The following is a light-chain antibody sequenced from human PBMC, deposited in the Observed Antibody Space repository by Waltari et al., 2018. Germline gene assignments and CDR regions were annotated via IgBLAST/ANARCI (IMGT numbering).Light chain of an antibody. Sequence: QSVMTQPPSASGTPGQTITFPCSGTSSHTGSNSVYLYQQFPGKPPQLLIYRDDQRPSGVPDRISGSKSGTSASLAISGLRSEDEADYYCLAWDDSMSGWVFGGGTKLTVL. V-gene: IGLV1-47*01. CDR3: LAWDDSMSGWV. CDR2: RDD. CDR1: SSHTGSNS. J-gene: IGLJ3*02.